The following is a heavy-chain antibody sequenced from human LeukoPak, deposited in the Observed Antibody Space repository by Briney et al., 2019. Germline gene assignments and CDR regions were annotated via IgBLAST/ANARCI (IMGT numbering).Heavy chain of an antibody. CDR3: ASDSSLYSSSWNVFDI. Sequence: ASVKVSCKASGYTFTSYYMHWVRQAPGQGLEWMGIINPSGGSTSYAQKFQGRVTMTRDMSTNTVYMELSSLRSEDTAVYYCASDSSLYSSSWNVFDIWGQGTMVTVSS. D-gene: IGHD6-13*01. V-gene: IGHV1-46*01. J-gene: IGHJ3*02. CDR2: INPSGGST. CDR1: GYTFTSYY.